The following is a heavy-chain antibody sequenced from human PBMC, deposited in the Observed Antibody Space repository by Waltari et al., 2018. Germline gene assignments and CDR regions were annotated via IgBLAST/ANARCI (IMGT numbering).Heavy chain of an antibody. CDR2: ISSSSSYI. D-gene: IGHD5-12*01. Sequence: EVQLVESGGGLVKPGGSLRLSCAASGFTFSSYSMNWVRQAPGKGLEWVSSISSSSSYIYYADSVKGRFTISRDNAKNSLYLQMNSLRAEDTAVYYCARDISSCYDFEDYWGQGTLVTVSS. J-gene: IGHJ4*02. CDR1: GFTFSSYS. V-gene: IGHV3-21*01. CDR3: ARDISSCYDFEDY.